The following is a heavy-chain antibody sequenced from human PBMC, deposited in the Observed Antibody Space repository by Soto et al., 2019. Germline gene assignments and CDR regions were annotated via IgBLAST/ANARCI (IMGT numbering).Heavy chain of an antibody. J-gene: IGHJ4*02. CDR1: GFTFSRYW. CDR2: IKQDGSEK. V-gene: IGHV3-7*05. CDR3: VREGHKERTGGFDY. D-gene: IGHD2-8*02. Sequence: PGGSLRLSCEASGFTFSRYWMNWGRQAPGKGLEWVANIKQDGSEKFYVDSVKGRFTISRDNAKNSVYVQMNSLRGEDTAVYYCVREGHKERTGGFDYWGQGTVVTGSS.